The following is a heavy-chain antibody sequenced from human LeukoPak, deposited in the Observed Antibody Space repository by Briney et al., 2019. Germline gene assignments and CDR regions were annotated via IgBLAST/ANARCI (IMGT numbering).Heavy chain of an antibody. CDR2: INSDGINT. CDR3: ARDLGQYYDTSDNWFDP. D-gene: IGHD3-22*01. J-gene: IGHJ5*02. Sequence: GGSLRLSCAASGFTFSSYAMSWVRQAPGKGLVWISRINSDGINTSYADSVKGRFTISRDNAKNTLNLQMNSLRAEDTAVYYCARDLGQYYDTSDNWFDPWGQGTLVTVSS. CDR1: GFTFSSYA. V-gene: IGHV3-74*01.